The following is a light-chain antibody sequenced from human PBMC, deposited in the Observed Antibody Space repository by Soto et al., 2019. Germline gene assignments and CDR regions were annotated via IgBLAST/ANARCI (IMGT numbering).Light chain of an antibody. J-gene: IGKJ5*01. CDR3: QKYHSLPIT. CDR1: QDIDNF. V-gene: IGKV1-33*01. CDR2: DAS. Sequence: DIQLTQSPSSLSASLGDRVTITCQASQDIDNFLNWYQHKPGAAPKLLIYDASTLAPGVPSRFSGTESGADFTFTISSLQPEDIATYYCQKYHSLPITFGPGTRLEIK.